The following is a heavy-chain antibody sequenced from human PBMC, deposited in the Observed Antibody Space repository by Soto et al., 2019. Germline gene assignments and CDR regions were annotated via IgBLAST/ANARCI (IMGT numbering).Heavy chain of an antibody. D-gene: IGHD3-3*01. CDR2: INHSGST. CDR3: ARSGYDFWSGFSDI. V-gene: IGHV4-34*01. J-gene: IGHJ3*02. Sequence: SETLSLTCAVYGGSFSGYYWSWIRQPPGKGLEWIGEINHSGSTNYNPSLKSRVTISVDTSKNQFSLKLSSVTAADTAVYYCARSGYDFWSGFSDIWGQGTMVTVSS. CDR1: GGSFSGYY.